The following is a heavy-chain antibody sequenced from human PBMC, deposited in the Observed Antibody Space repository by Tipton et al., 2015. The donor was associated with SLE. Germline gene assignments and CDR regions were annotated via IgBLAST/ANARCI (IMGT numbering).Heavy chain of an antibody. CDR2: IYHTETT. J-gene: IGHJ4*02. CDR3: AGPRGLGTGSPFDY. V-gene: IGHV4-39*06. CDR1: GGSISSSSSF. D-gene: IGHD7-27*01. Sequence: TLSLTCTVSGGSISSSSSFWGWIRQPPGKGLEWIGSIYHTETTYYNPSLQSRVTVSVDTSKNQLPLKLNSVTAADTAIYYCAGPRGLGTGSPFDYWGQGTLVTVSS.